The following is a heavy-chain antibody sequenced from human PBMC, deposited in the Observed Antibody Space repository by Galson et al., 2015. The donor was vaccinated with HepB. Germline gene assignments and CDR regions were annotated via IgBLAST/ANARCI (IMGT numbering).Heavy chain of an antibody. CDR1: GGTFSSYA. V-gene: IGHV1-69*10. D-gene: IGHD2-8*02. CDR3: ARAGYCTGGVCPFDY. J-gene: IGHJ4*02. CDR2: IIPILGIA. Sequence: SCKASGGTFSSYAISWVRQAPGQGLEWMGGIIPILGIANYAQKFQGRVTITADKSTSTAYMELSSLRSEDTAVYYCARAGYCTGGVCPFDYWGQGTLVTVSS.